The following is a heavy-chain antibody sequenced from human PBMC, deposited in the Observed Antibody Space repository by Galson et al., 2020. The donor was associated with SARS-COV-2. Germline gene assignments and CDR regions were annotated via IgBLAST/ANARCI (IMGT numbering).Heavy chain of an antibody. CDR2: VYYSGNT. D-gene: IGHD3-16*01. CDR1: GDSISSYDYY. V-gene: IGHV4-39*07. J-gene: IGHJ6*02. Sequence: LSLTCSVSGDSISSYDYYWGWIRQPPGKGLEWIGSVYYSGNTHYKSTLKSRVTISVDTSKNQFSLKVRSVTAADTAVYYCARDRLLGGDRNYYYGLDVWGQGITVTVSS. CDR3: ARDRLLGGDRNYYYGLDV.